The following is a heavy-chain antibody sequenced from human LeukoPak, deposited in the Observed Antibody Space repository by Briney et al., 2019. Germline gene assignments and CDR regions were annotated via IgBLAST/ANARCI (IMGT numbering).Heavy chain of an antibody. CDR2: INPSGGST. CDR1: GYTFTSYY. V-gene: IGHV1-46*01. D-gene: IGHD6-19*01. CDR3: AREKSGWYPGTYGMDV. J-gene: IGHJ6*02. Sequence: ASVKVSCKASGYTFTSYYMHWVRQAPGQGLEWMGIINPSGGSTSYAQKFQGRVTMTRDTSTSTVYMELSSLRSEDTAVYYCAREKSGWYPGTYGMDVWGQGTTVTVSS.